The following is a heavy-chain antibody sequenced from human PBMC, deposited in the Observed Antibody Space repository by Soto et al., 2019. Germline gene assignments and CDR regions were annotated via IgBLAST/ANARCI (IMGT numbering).Heavy chain of an antibody. V-gene: IGHV4-39*01. CDR1: VCSISISSYG. Sequence: PSETLSVTCTFSVCSISISSYGWGWIRQPPGKGLEWIGSIYYSGITYYNPSVKSRVTISVDTSKNQFSLKLSSVTAADTSVYYCARHYFLMVYATPFDYWGQGTMVTVSS. CDR2: IYYSGIT. CDR3: ARHYFLMVYATPFDY. J-gene: IGHJ4*02. D-gene: IGHD2-8*01.